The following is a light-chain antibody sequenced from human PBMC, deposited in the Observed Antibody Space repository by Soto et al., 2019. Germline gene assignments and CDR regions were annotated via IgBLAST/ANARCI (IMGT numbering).Light chain of an antibody. CDR3: GAWDDNLYVVL. Sequence: QSVLTQPPSVSAAPGQKVTISCSGNSANIGTNYVSWYQQFPGTTPKLVIYDNVRRPSYIPDRFSGSKSGTSATLDITGLQTGDESDYYCGAWDDNLYVVLFGGGTKVTVL. CDR1: SANIGTNY. J-gene: IGLJ2*01. CDR2: DNV. V-gene: IGLV1-51*01.